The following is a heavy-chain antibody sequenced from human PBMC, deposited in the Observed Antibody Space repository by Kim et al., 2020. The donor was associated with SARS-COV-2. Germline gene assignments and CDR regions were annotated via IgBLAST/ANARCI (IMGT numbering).Heavy chain of an antibody. V-gene: IGHV4-39*01. CDR1: GGSISSSSYY. J-gene: IGHJ4*02. Sequence: SETLSLTCTVSGGSISSSSYYWGWIRQPPGKGLEWIGSIYYSGTTYYNPSLKSRVTISVDTSKNQFSLKLSSVTAADTAVYYCARHDLGSGWYVDYWGQGTLVTVSS. CDR2: IYYSGTT. CDR3: ARHDLGSGWYVDY. D-gene: IGHD6-19*01.